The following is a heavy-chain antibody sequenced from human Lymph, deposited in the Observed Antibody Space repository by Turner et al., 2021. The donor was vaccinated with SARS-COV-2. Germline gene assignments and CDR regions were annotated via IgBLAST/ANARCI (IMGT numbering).Heavy chain of an antibody. J-gene: IGHJ6*02. Sequence: QVQLQPGGAGLLQPAKTLSPTCAADGGSFSGYYWSWIRRPPGKGLGWIGESNHSGSNNDNPSHKRRVTISVDTSKNPFSLQLSSVPAADTAVYYCARGGVDTAMVRYYYYGMDVWGQGTTVTVSS. V-gene: IGHV4-34*01. CDR2: SNHSGSN. CDR1: GGSFSGYY. D-gene: IGHD5-18*01. CDR3: ARGGVDTAMVRYYYYGMDV.